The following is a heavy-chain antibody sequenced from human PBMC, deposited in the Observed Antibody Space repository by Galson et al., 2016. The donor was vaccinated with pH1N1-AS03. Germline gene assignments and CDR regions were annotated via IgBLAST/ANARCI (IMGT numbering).Heavy chain of an antibody. V-gene: IGHV3-7*01. J-gene: IGHJ3*02. Sequence: SLRLSCAASGFTFRSYWMTWVRQAPGKGLEWVANIKQDGSENYSLDSVKGRFTISRDNVENSVYLQLNSLKVEDTAMYYCARIKGGGNSDGFDIWGLGTKVIV. D-gene: IGHD4-23*01. CDR2: IKQDGSEN. CDR1: GFTFRSYW. CDR3: ARIKGGGNSDGFDI.